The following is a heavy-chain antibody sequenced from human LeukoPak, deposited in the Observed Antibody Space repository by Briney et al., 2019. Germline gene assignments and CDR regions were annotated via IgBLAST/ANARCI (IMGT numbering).Heavy chain of an antibody. CDR3: AKEADSGSYFRATYFDY. CDR2: ISYDGSNK. J-gene: IGHJ4*02. CDR1: GFTLSSYG. Sequence: GGSLRLSCAASGFTLSSYGMHWVRQAPGKGLEWVAVISYDGSNKYYADSVKGRFTISRDNSKNTLYLQMNSLRAEDTAVYYCAKEADSGSYFRATYFDYWGQGTLVTVSS. D-gene: IGHD1-26*01. V-gene: IGHV3-30*18.